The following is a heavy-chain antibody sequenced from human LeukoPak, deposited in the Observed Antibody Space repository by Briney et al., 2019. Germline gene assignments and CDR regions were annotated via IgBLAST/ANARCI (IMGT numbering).Heavy chain of an antibody. V-gene: IGHV4-30-2*01. CDR2: ISHSESA. D-gene: IGHD1-7*01. J-gene: IGHJ4*02. Sequence: PSETLSLTCTVSGGSISSGANYWSWIRQPPGRGLEWIGYISHSESAYYSPSLESRITISVDRSKNQFSLKLKSVTAADTAIYYCARDWNYVFDYWGQGTLVTVSS. CDR1: GGSISSGANY. CDR3: ARDWNYVFDY.